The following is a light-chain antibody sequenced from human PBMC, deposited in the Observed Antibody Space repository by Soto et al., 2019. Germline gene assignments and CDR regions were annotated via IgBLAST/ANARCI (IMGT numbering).Light chain of an antibody. CDR1: SSNIGTYA. V-gene: IGLV1-36*01. Sequence: QSVLTQSPSVSEAPRLTVTISCSGSSSNIGTYAVTWYQHLPGKAPKLLIYYDDVRPSGVSDRFSASKSGPSASLAIRGLQSGDEGDYYCATWDDRRNALVFGGGTKLTVL. J-gene: IGLJ2*01. CDR3: ATWDDRRNALV. CDR2: YDD.